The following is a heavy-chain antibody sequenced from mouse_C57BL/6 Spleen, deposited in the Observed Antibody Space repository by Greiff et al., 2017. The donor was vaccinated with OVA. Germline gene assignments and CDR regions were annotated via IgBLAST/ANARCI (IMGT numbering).Heavy chain of an antibody. CDR1: GYTFTDYY. CDR3: ARGGLRRPYAMDY. CDR2: IYPGSGNT. D-gene: IGHD2-4*01. Sequence: VMLVESGAELVRPGASVKLSCKASGYTFTDYYINWVKQRPGQGLEWIARIYPGSGNTYYNEKFKGKATLTAEKSSSTAYMQLSSLTSEDSAVYFCARGGLRRPYAMDYWGQGTSVTVSS. J-gene: IGHJ4*01. V-gene: IGHV1-76*01.